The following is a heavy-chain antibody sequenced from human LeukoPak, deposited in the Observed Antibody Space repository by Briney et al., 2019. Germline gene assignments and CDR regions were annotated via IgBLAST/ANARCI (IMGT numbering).Heavy chain of an antibody. CDR3: ARDTVYCSGGSCYYYYYMDI. CDR2: INPNSGGT. Sequence: ASVKVSCKASGYTFTGYYIHWVRQAPGQGLQWMAWINPNSGGTQSAQKFQGRVTITADESTSTAYMELRSLRSDDTAVYYCARDTVYCSGGSCYYYYYMDIWGKGTTVTVSS. J-gene: IGHJ6*03. V-gene: IGHV1-2*02. D-gene: IGHD2-15*01. CDR1: GYTFTGYY.